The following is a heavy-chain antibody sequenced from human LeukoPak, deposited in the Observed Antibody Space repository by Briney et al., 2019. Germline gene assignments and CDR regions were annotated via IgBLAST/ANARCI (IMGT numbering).Heavy chain of an antibody. CDR1: GLTFSSYG. CDR3: ASLWGGY. V-gene: IGHV3-23*01. Sequence: GGSLRLSCAASGLTFSSYGLSWVRQAPGKGLEWVSAISCSGGDTYSADSVKGRFTISRDNSKNTLYLQMNSLRVEDTAVYYCASLWGGYWGQGTLVTV. D-gene: IGHD3-16*01. CDR2: ISCSGGDT. J-gene: IGHJ4*02.